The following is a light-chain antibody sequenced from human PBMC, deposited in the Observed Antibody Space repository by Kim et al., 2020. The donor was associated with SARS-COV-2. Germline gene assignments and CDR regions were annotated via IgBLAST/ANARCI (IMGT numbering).Light chain of an antibody. Sequence: GQSVTICCTGTSSDVGGYRFVSWCQQHPGKAPKLMIYDVSKRPSGVPDRFSGSKSGNTASLTISGLQAEDEADYYCYSYAGSYTWVFGGGTKLTVL. CDR3: YSYAGSYTWV. V-gene: IGLV2-11*01. J-gene: IGLJ3*02. CDR2: DVS. CDR1: SSDVGGYRF.